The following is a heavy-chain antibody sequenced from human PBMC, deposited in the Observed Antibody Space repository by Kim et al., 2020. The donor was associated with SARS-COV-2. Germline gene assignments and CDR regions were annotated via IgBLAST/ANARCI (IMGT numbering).Heavy chain of an antibody. V-gene: IGHV3-33*01. D-gene: IGHD3-9*01. CDR3: ARDLVRYFDWKYYYYYYGMDV. Sequence: GGSLRLSCAASGFTFSSYGMHWVRQAPGKGLEWVAVIWYDGSNKYYADSVKGRFTISRDNSKNTLYLQMNSLRAEDTAVYYCARDLVRYFDWKYYYYYYGMDVWGQGTTVTVSS. J-gene: IGHJ6*02. CDR1: GFTFSSYG. CDR2: IWYDGSNK.